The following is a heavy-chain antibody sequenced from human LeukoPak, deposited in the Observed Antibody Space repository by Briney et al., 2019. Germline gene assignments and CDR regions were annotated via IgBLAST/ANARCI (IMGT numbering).Heavy chain of an antibody. CDR1: GYSFPNYW. CDR2: TYPGDSDT. D-gene: IGHD6-6*01. V-gene: IGHV5-51*01. J-gene: IGHJ4*02. Sequence: GESLKISCRVSGYSFPNYWIGWVRQKPGKGLEWMAITYPGDSDTRYSPSFRGQVSISADKSINTAYLQWNSLGASDTAIYYCARPISASSGGPYFFDYWGQGTLVTVSS. CDR3: ARPISASSGGPYFFDY.